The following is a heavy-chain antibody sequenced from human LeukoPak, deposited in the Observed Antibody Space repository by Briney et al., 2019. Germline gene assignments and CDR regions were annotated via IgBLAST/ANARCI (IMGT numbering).Heavy chain of an antibody. CDR3: ARGYTAGLLNWFDP. CDR1: GGSISSYY. J-gene: IGHJ5*02. CDR2: IYYSGST. Sequence: SETLSLTCTVSGGSISSYYWSWIRQPPGKGLEWIGYIYYSGSTNYNPSLKSRVTISLDTSKNQFSLKLNSVTAADTAVYYCARGYTAGLLNWFDPWGQGTLVTVSS. V-gene: IGHV4-59*12. D-gene: IGHD5-24*01.